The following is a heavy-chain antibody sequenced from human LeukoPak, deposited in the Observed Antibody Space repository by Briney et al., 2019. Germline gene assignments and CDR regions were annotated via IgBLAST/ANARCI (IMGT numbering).Heavy chain of an antibody. CDR3: AKGRGGSRKFDAFDI. CDR1: GFIFDEYA. J-gene: IGHJ3*02. D-gene: IGHD2-15*01. Sequence: GGSLRLSCAASGFIFDEYAMHWVRQAPGKGLEWVSGLSWNSASLDYVDSVKGRFTISRDNAKNSLYLQMNSLRAEDTALYYCAKGRGGSRKFDAFDIWGQGTMVTVSS. CDR2: LSWNSASL. V-gene: IGHV3-9*01.